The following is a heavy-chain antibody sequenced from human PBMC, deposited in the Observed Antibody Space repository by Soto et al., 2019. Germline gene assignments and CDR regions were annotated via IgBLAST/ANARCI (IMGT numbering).Heavy chain of an antibody. CDR3: ARVPTYYYDSSGYSWVRPGPWGFDP. J-gene: IGHJ5*02. Sequence: SETLSLTCTVSGVSISSYYWSLLRQPPGKGLEWIGYIYYSGSTNYNPSLKSRVTISVDTSKNQFSLKLSSVTAADTAVYYCARVPTYYYDSSGYSWVRPGPWGFDPWGQGTLVTVSS. V-gene: IGHV4-59*01. CDR2: IYYSGST. CDR1: GVSISSYY. D-gene: IGHD3-22*01.